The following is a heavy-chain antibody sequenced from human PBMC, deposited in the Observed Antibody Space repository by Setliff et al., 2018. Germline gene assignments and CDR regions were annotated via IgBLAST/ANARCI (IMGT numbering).Heavy chain of an antibody. D-gene: IGHD1-1*01. CDR2: IHYSGNT. CDR3: ARTGTYRYFDY. CDR1: GFSINSGTHF. J-gene: IGHJ4*02. Sequence: TSETLSPTCTVSGFSINSGTHFWGWIRQPPGKGLEWIGRIHYSGNTYYNASLKSRVIISVDTAQNQFSLSLSSVTAADTAVYYCARTGTYRYFDYWGQGTLVTVSS. V-gene: IGHV4-39*01.